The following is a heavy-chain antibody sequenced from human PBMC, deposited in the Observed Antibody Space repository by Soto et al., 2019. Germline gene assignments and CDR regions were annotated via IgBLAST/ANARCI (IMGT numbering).Heavy chain of an antibody. CDR3: ARSTSSSWAYYYGMDV. J-gene: IGHJ6*02. Sequence: ASVKVSCKASGYTFTGYYMHWVRQAPGQGLEWMGWINPNSGGTNYAQKFQGRVTMTRDTSISTAYMELSRLRSDDTAVYYCARSTSSSWAYYYGMDVWGQGTTVTVSS. CDR2: INPNSGGT. V-gene: IGHV1-2*02. CDR1: GYTFTGYY. D-gene: IGHD6-13*01.